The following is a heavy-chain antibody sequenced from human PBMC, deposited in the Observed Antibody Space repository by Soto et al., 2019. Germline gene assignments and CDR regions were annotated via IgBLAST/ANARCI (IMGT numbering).Heavy chain of an antibody. Sequence: GASVKVSCKASGGTFSSYAISWVRQAPGQGLEWMGGIIPIFGTANYAQKFQGRVTITADESTSTAYMELSSLRSEDTAVYYCARATDPSYCSGGSCYYDLDYWGQGTLVTV. CDR1: GGTFSSYA. V-gene: IGHV1-69*13. D-gene: IGHD2-15*01. CDR2: IIPIFGTA. CDR3: ARATDPSYCSGGSCYYDLDY. J-gene: IGHJ4*02.